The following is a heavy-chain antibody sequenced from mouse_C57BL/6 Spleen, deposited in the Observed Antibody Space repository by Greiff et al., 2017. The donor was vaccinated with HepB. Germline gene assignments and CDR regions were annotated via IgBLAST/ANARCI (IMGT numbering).Heavy chain of an antibody. V-gene: IGHV5-16*01. D-gene: IGHD2-1*01. CDR3: ARGLLYFDV. J-gene: IGHJ1*03. CDR2: INYDGSST. Sequence: EVQVVESEGGLVQPGSSMKLSCTASGFTFSDYYMAWVRQVPEKGLEWVANINYDGSSTYYLDSLKSRFIISRDNAKNILYLQMSSLKSEDTATYYCARGLLYFDVWGTGTTVTVSS. CDR1: GFTFSDYY.